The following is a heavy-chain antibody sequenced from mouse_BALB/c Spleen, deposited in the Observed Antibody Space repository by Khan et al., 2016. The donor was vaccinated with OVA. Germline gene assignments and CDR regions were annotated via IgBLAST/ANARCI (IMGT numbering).Heavy chain of an antibody. CDR3: ARQPYYHYNIMDY. D-gene: IGHD2-10*01. J-gene: IGHJ4*01. CDR2: IWSDGST. Sequence: QVQLKESGPGLVAPSQSLSITCTISGFSLTNYGVHWVRQPPGKGLEWLVVIWSDGSTTYNSALKSRLTISKDNSASQVFLKMNSLQTDDTAMYFCARQPYYHYNIMDYWGKGTSVTVSS. V-gene: IGHV2-6-1*01. CDR1: GFSLTNYG.